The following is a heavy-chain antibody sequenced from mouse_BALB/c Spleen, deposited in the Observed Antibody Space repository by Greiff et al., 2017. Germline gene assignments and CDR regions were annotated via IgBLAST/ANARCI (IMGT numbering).Heavy chain of an antibody. CDR1: GFTFSSYA. CDR2: ISSGGST. CDR3: AREAVPAWFAY. Sequence: DVQLVESGGGLVKPGGSLKLSCAASGFTFSSYAMSWVRQTPEKRLEWVASISSGGSTYYPDSVKGRFTISRDNARNILYLQMSSLRSEDTAMYYCAREAVPAWFAYGGQGTLVTVSA. D-gene: IGHD1-1*01. J-gene: IGHJ3*01. V-gene: IGHV5-6-5*01.